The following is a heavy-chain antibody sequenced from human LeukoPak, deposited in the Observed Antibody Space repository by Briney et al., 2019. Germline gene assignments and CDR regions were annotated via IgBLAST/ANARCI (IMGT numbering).Heavy chain of an antibody. D-gene: IGHD6-25*01. J-gene: IGHJ3*02. CDR2: IYTSGST. Sequence: PSETLSLTCTVSGGSISSYYWSWIRQPAGKGLEWIGRIYTSGSTNYNPSLKSRVTMSVDTSKNQCSRKLSSVTAGDTAVYYCARRSLYSSDDAFDIWGQGTMVTVSS. CDR3: ARRSLYSSDDAFDI. V-gene: IGHV4-4*07. CDR1: GGSISSYY.